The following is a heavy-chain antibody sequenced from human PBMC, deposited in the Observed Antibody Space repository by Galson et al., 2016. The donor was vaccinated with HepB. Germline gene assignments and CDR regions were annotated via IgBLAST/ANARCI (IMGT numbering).Heavy chain of an antibody. CDR3: AREGFSSGRAGTFDI. J-gene: IGHJ3*02. V-gene: IGHV3-21*04. Sequence: SLRLSCAASGFTFSSYSMNWVRQAPGKGLEWVSSISSSSSYIYYADSVKGRFTISRDNAKNSLYLQMNSLRPEDSAVYYCAREGFSSGRAGTFDIWGQGTVVSVSS. CDR1: GFTFSSYS. D-gene: IGHD6-19*01. CDR2: ISSSSSYI.